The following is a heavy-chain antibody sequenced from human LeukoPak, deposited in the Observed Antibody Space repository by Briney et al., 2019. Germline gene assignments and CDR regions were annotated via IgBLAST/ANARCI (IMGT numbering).Heavy chain of an antibody. J-gene: IGHJ4*02. CDR3: ARPGNDHDPDDY. CDR1: GDSISSSSYY. V-gene: IGHV4-39*01. Sequence: SETLSLTCTVSGDSISSSSYYWGWIRQPPGKGLEWIGSFYYSGSTYYNPSLKSRVTISVDASKNQFSLKLSSVTAADTAVYYCARPGNDHDPDDYWGQGTLVTVSS. CDR2: FYYSGST.